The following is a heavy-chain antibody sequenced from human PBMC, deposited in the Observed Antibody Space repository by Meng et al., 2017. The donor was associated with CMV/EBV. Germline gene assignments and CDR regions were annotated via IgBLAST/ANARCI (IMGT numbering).Heavy chain of an antibody. D-gene: IGHD3-3*01. V-gene: IGHV4-30-4*08. Sequence: LQVPAPVLVTPSQPLSLTCTASGGSNRMCDYYESWIRQPPGKGLEWIGYIYYSGSTYYNPSLKSRVTISVDTSKNQFSLKLSSVTAADTAVYYCARDNRRGGVDYWGQGTLVTVSS. J-gene: IGHJ4*02. CDR3: ARDNRRGGVDY. CDR1: GGSNRMCDYY. CDR2: IYYSGST.